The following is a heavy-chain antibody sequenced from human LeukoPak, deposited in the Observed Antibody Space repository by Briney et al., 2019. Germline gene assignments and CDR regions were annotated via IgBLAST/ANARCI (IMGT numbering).Heavy chain of an antibody. J-gene: IGHJ5*02. V-gene: IGHV4-38-2*02. Sequence: PSETLSLTCTVSGYSISSGYYWGWIRQPPGKGLEWIASIYHSGSTYYNPSLKSRVTISVDTSKNQFSLKLSSVTAADTAVYYCARAPRRVRGVIIGWFDPWGQGTLVTVSS. CDR3: ARAPRRVRGVIIGWFDP. CDR2: IYHSGST. D-gene: IGHD3-10*01. CDR1: GYSISSGYY.